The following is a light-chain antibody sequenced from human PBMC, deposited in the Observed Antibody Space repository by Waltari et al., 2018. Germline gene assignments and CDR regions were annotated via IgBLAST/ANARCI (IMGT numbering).Light chain of an antibody. V-gene: IGKV1-33*01. CDR1: QGINKY. CDR3: QQYGNLPPSVT. J-gene: IGKJ5*01. CDR2: DAS. Sequence: DIQVTQSPSSLSASVGDRVTITCQASQGINKYLNWYQQKPGKPPNLLIYDASNLETGVPSRFSGSGSGRHFTLTISSLQPEDIATYYCQQYGNLPPSVTFGQGTRLEIK.